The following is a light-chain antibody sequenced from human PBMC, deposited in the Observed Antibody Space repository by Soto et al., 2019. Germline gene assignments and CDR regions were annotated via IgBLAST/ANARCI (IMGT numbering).Light chain of an antibody. J-gene: IGKJ1*01. Sequence: EIVLTQSPAILSLSPGERVTLYCRASQSLSSGYLAWYQQKLGQAPRLLIYDASRRATGIPERFSGSGSGTDFTLTINRLEPEDFAVYYCQQYGSSPTFGLGTKVDI. CDR1: QSLSSGY. V-gene: IGKV3-20*01. CDR3: QQYGSSPT. CDR2: DAS.